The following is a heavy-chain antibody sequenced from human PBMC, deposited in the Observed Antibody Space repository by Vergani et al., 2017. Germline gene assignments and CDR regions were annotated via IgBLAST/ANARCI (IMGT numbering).Heavy chain of an antibody. CDR2: ISYDGSNK. CDR3: AKAPNYYDSSGYYLPYYYGMDV. V-gene: IGHV3-30*18. D-gene: IGHD3-22*01. J-gene: IGHJ6*02. CDR1: GFTFSSYG. Sequence: QVQLVESGGGVVQPGRSLRLSCAASGFTFSSYGMHWVRQAPGKGLEWVAVISYDGSNKYYADSVKGRFIISRDNSKNTLYLQMNSLRAEDTAVYYCAKAPNYYDSSGYYLPYYYGMDVWGQGTTVTVSS.